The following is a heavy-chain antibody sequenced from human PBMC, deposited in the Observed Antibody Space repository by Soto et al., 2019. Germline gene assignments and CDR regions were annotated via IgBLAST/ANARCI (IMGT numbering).Heavy chain of an antibody. J-gene: IGHJ6*02. V-gene: IGHV5-51*01. CDR2: IYPGDSNT. CDR3: ARQNRPNGFYYYGLDV. CDR1: GYSFTPYL. Sequence: GASLNLSCTGSGYSFTPYLIGWVRQMPGKGLEWMGIIYPGDSNTRYSPSFEGQVTISADKSFNTAYLQWNSLKASDTAMFYCARQNRPNGFYYYGLDVWGQGTTVTVSS. D-gene: IGHD2-8*01.